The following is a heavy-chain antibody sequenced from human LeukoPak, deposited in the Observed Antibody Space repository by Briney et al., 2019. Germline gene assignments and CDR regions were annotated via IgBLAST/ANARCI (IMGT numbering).Heavy chain of an antibody. CDR3: ARVNVCPRCHFDY. CDR2: ISPDGSST. D-gene: IGHD3-16*01. J-gene: IGHJ4*02. V-gene: IGHV3-74*01. CDR1: GFTFSSYW. Sequence: GGSLRLSCAASGFTFSSYWMHWVRHAPGKGLVWVSRISPDGSSTLYADSVKGRFNISRDNAKNTLYLQMNPLRAGDTAVSYCARVNVCPRCHFDYWGRGTLAIVSS.